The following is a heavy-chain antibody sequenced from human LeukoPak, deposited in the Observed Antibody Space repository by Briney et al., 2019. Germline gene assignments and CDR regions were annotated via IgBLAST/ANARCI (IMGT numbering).Heavy chain of an antibody. Sequence: ASVKVSCKASGYTFTGYYMHWVRQAPGQGLEWMGWINPNSGGTNYAQTFQGRVTMTRDTSISTAYMELSRLRSDDTAVYYCARVPYYYDSSGYYYSPYYFDYWGQGTLVTVSS. D-gene: IGHD3-22*01. V-gene: IGHV1-2*02. CDR1: GYTFTGYY. CDR2: INPNSGGT. CDR3: ARVPYYYDSSGYYYSPYYFDY. J-gene: IGHJ4*02.